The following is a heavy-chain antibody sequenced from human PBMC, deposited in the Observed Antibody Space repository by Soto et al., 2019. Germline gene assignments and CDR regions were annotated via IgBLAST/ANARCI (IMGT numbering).Heavy chain of an antibody. CDR2: IKQDGSEK. Sequence: GGSLRLSCAASGFTFSSYWMSWVRQAPGKGLEWVANIKQDGSEKYYVDSVKGRFTISRDNAKNSLYLQMNSLRAEDRAVYYCGSTSDIVVVPAATLIDYWGQGTLVTVSS. V-gene: IGHV3-7*03. J-gene: IGHJ4*02. CDR3: GSTSDIVVVPAATLIDY. CDR1: GFTFSSYW. D-gene: IGHD2-2*01.